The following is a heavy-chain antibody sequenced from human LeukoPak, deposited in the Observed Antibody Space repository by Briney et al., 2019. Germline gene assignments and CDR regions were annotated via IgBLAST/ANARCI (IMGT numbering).Heavy chain of an antibody. CDR2: IKQDGSEK. CDR3: AREVREDFWSAQDKFDY. CDR1: GLGFSSA. D-gene: IGHD3-3*01. Sequence: GSLRLSCASSGLGFSSAMNWVRQAPGKGLEWVANIKQDGSEKYYVDSVKGRFTISRDNAKSSLYLQMNSLRAEDTAVYYCAREVREDFWSAQDKFDYWGQGTLVTVSS. J-gene: IGHJ4*02. V-gene: IGHV3-7*01.